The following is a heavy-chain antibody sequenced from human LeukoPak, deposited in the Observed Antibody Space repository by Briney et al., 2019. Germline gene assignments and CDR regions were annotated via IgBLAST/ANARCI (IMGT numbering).Heavy chain of an antibody. D-gene: IGHD4-11*01. CDR2: IIPIFGTA. CDR3: ARPTVTHLDYYYSYYGMDF. Sequence: ASVKVSCTASGGTFSIYAISWVRQAPGQGLEWMGGIIPIFGTANYAQKFQGRVTITADESTSTAYMELSSLRSEDTAVYYCARPTVTHLDYYYSYYGMDFWGQGTTVTVSS. V-gene: IGHV1-69*01. CDR1: GGTFSIYA. J-gene: IGHJ6*02.